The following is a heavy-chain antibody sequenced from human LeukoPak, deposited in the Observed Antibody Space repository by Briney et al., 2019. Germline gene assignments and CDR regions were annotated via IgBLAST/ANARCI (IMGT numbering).Heavy chain of an antibody. V-gene: IGHV3-48*03. Sequence: PGGSLRLSCAASGFTFSSYEMSWVRQAPGKGLEWVSHISSSGSTTHYADSVKGRFTISRANAKSSLYLQMNSLRAEDPAVYYCARGGNYNWKGNWFDPWAQGTLVTVSS. CDR2: ISSSGSTT. CDR3: ARGGNYNWKGNWFDP. CDR1: GFTFSSYE. J-gene: IGHJ5*02. D-gene: IGHD1-1*01.